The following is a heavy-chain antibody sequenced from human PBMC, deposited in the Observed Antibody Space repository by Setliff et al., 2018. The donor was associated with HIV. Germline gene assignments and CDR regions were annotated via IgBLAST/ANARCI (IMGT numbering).Heavy chain of an antibody. CDR2: INSDASST. J-gene: IGHJ6*03. D-gene: IGHD2-2*01. Sequence: GSLRLSCAASGFTFSSYAMSWVRQAPGKGLEWVSRINSDASSTSYADSVKGRFTISRDNAKNTLYLQMNSLRAEDTAVYYCAASDYYYMDVWGKGTTVTVSS. CDR3: AASDYYYMDV. CDR1: GFTFSSYA. V-gene: IGHV3-74*01.